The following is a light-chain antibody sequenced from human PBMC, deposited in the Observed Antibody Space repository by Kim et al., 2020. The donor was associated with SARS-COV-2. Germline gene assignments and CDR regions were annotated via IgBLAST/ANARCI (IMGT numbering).Light chain of an antibody. Sequence: FSPGERATLSCRASQSITSYLAWYQQRPGQAPRLLIYSASNRATGIPARFSGSGSGTDFTLTISSLEPEDSGVYYCQQRSSWPLTFGGGTKVDIK. CDR1: QSITSY. V-gene: IGKV3-11*01. CDR3: QQRSSWPLT. CDR2: SAS. J-gene: IGKJ4*01.